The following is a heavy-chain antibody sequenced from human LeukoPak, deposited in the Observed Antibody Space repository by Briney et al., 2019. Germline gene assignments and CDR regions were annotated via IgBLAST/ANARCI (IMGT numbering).Heavy chain of an antibody. D-gene: IGHD3-22*01. CDR1: GYTFTTSG. CDR2: ISAHNGLR. CDR3: ARDPGYYEAGGMAGPINLDY. V-gene: IGHV1-18*01. Sequence: GASVKVSCQSSGYTFTTSGISWLRQAPGQGLEWMAWISAHNGLRNFAQKFQGRLTLTTDSSTSTTYMEMRSLTSDDTAVYFCARDPGYYEAGGMAGPINLDYWGQGTLVTVSS. J-gene: IGHJ4*02.